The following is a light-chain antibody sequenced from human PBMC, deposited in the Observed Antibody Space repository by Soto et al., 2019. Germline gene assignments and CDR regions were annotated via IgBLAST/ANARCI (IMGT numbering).Light chain of an antibody. J-gene: IGKJ2*01. CDR1: QSVSSSY. V-gene: IGKV3-20*01. Sequence: EIVVTQSPGTLSLSPGERATLSCRASQSVSSSYLAWYQQRPGQAPRLLIYGASSRATGIPDRFSGTGSGTDFTLTISRLEPEDFAVYYCQQSVSSPYTFGQGTTLEIK. CDR3: QQSVSSPYT. CDR2: GAS.